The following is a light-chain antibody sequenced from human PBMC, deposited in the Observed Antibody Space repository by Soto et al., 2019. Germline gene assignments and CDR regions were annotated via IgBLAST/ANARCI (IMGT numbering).Light chain of an antibody. CDR1: QSVSSSY. J-gene: IGKJ1*01. Sequence: IGMTKSPGTLSLSPGERATLSCRASQSVSSSYLAWYPQKPGQAPRLLIYGASSRATGIPDRFSGSGSGTDFTLTISRLEPEDFAVYYCQQYGSSLTWTFGQGTKV. CDR3: QQYGSSLTWT. V-gene: IGKV3-20*01. CDR2: GAS.